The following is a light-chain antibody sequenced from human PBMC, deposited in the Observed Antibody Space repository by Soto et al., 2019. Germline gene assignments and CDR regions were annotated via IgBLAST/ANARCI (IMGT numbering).Light chain of an antibody. J-gene: IGLJ1*01. V-gene: IGLV1-47*01. Sequence: QSVLTQPPSASGTPGQGVTISCSGSTSNIGSNYVYWYQQLPGTAPKLLIYRNNQRPSGVPDRFSGSKSGTSASLAISGLRSDDEADYFCATWDDILNGFYVFGTGTKVTV. CDR1: TSNIGSNY. CDR3: ATWDDILNGFYV. CDR2: RNN.